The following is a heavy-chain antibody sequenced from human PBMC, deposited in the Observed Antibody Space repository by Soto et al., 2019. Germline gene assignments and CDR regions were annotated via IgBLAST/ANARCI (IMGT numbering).Heavy chain of an antibody. D-gene: IGHD5-18*01. CDR3: ARLPVDTSKGIDY. V-gene: IGHV3-74*01. CDR1: GFTFSNYW. J-gene: IGHJ4*02. Sequence: EVQLVESGGVLVQPGGSLRLSCAASGFTFSNYWMHWVRHAPGKRMVWVSRINSDGSSTNYADSVKGRITISRDNAKNTLYLQMNSLRDEDTAVYSWARLPVDTSKGIDYWGQGTLVIVSS. CDR2: INSDGSST.